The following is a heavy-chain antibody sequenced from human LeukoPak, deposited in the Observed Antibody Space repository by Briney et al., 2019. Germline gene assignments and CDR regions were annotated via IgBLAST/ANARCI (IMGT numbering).Heavy chain of an antibody. J-gene: IGHJ6*02. V-gene: IGHV1-18*01. CDR1: GYTFTSYG. CDR2: ISAYNGST. D-gene: IGHD3-3*01. CDR3: ARDELNDFWSSYWVYYYYYGMDV. Sequence: ASVKVSCKASGYTFTSYGISWVRQAPGQGLEWMGWISAYNGSTNYAQKLQGRVTMTTDTSTSTAYMELRSLRSDDTAVYYCARDELNDFWSSYWVYYYYYGMDVWGQGTTVTVSS.